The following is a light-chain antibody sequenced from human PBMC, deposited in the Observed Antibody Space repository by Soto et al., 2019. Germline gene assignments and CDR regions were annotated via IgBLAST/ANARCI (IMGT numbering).Light chain of an antibody. CDR2: GAS. V-gene: IGKV3-20*01. CDR1: QSISGSH. Sequence: IMFTQCPGTLNLSPGEIATLSFGASQSISGSHVASYQQNPGQAPRLLIYGASSRATDIPDKFSGSGSGADFTLTISRLEPEDFAVYYCQQYGTSITFGQGTRLEIK. CDR3: QQYGTSIT. J-gene: IGKJ5*01.